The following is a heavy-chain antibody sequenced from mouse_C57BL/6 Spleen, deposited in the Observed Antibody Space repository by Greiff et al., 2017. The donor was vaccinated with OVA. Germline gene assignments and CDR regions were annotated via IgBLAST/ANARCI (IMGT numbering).Heavy chain of an antibody. CDR2: IWSGGST. CDR3: ARGGYYYGSSYVCFDY. D-gene: IGHD1-1*01. J-gene: IGHJ2*01. V-gene: IGHV2-2*01. Sequence: VKLMESGPGLVQPSQSLSITCTVSGFSLTSYGVHWVRQSPGKGPEWLGVIWSGGSTDYNAAFISRLSISKDNSKSQVFFKMNSLQADDTAIYYCARGGYYYGSSYVCFDYWGQGTTLTVSS. CDR1: GFSLTSYG.